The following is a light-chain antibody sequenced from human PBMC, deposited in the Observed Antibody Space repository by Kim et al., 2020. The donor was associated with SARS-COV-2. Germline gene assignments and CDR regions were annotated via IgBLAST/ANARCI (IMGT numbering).Light chain of an antibody. CDR1: SLRSYY. Sequence: VALGQTVRITCQGDSLRSYYATWYQQKPGQAPVVVIYGKNNRPSGIPDRFSGSSSGNTASLTITGTQAGDEADYYCNSRDSNDNVVFGGGTQVTVL. CDR2: GKN. V-gene: IGLV3-19*01. J-gene: IGLJ2*01. CDR3: NSRDSNDNVV.